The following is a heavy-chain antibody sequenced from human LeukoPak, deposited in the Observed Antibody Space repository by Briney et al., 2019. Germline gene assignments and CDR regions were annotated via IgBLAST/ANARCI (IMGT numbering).Heavy chain of an antibody. CDR3: AKGSSGIAAFSGMDV. J-gene: IGHJ6*02. CDR2: ISGSGGST. V-gene: IGHV3-23*01. Sequence: GGSLRLSRSASGFTFSSYAMSWVRQAPGKGLEWVSAISGSGGSTYYADSVKGRFTISRDNSKNTLYLQMNSLRAEDTAVYYCAKGSSGIAAFSGMDVWGQGTTVTVSS. CDR1: GFTFSSYA. D-gene: IGHD6-13*01.